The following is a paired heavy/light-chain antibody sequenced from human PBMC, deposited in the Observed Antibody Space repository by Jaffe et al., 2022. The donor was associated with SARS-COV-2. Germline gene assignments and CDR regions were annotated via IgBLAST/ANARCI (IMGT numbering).Heavy chain of an antibody. Sequence: EVQLVESGGGLVQPGGSLRLSCAASGSTFSTYSVNWVRQAPGKGLEWISYISSSGDTINYADSVKGRFTISRDNAKNSASLQMNSLRDEDTAMYYCARDFRGDRYFDLWGRGTLVTVSS. CDR1: GSTFSTYS. V-gene: IGHV3-48*02. J-gene: IGHJ2*01. D-gene: IGHD2-21*01. CDR2: ISSSGDTI. CDR3: ARDFRGDRYFDL.
Light chain of an antibody. CDR2: DAS. CDR3: HQCSNWPMHT. V-gene: IGKV3-11*01. CDR1: QSVSSY. Sequence: EIVLTQSPATLSLSPGERATLSCRASQSVSSYLAWYQQKPGQAPRLLIYDASNRATGIPARFSASGSGTDFTLTISSLEPEDFAVYYCHQCSNWPMHTFGQGTRLEIK. J-gene: IGKJ2*01.